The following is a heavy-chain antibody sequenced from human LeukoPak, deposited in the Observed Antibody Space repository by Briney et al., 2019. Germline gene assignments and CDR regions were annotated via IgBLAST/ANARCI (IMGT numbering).Heavy chain of an antibody. V-gene: IGHV3-23*01. CDR2: ISGSGGST. D-gene: IGHD3-22*01. CDR3: AKVRKYYYDSSGFGFDY. J-gene: IGHJ4*02. CDR1: GFTFSSYA. Sequence: PGGSLRLSCAASGFTFSSYAMSWVRQAPGKRLEWVSAISGSGGSTYYADSVKGRFTISRDNSKNTLYLQMNSLRAEDTAVYYCAKVRKYYYDSSGFGFDYWGQGTLVTVSS.